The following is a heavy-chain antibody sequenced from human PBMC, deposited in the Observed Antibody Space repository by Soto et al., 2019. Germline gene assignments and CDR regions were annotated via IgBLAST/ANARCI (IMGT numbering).Heavy chain of an antibody. V-gene: IGHV4-38-2*01. J-gene: IGHJ6*02. D-gene: IGHD2-15*01. CDR1: GYSLTSGYY. Sequence: SETLYLNCAVSGYSLTSGYYWGWLRQPPGKGREWIGSIYHTANTYYNPSLKSRVTISVDTSNNQFSLRRSSVTAADTAVYYWGSELCTYWIGGSCYSDYYYYTMEVGGHGTTVNVSS. CDR2: IYHTANT. CDR3: GSELCTYWIGGSCYSDYYYYTMEV.